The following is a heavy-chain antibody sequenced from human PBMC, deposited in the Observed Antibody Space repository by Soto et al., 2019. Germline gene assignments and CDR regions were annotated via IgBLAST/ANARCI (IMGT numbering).Heavy chain of an antibody. CDR2: IHDTETT. CDR1: DASIPGYF. J-gene: IGHJ4*02. Sequence: SETLSLTCIVFDASIPGYFWSWIRQPPGKGLEWSGYIHDTETTNYNPSLKSRVTMSLDTSKNQLSLRLTSVTAADTAVYYCARGTSSWSWKFDYWGQGILVTVS. V-gene: IGHV4-59*01. CDR3: ARGTSSWSWKFDY. D-gene: IGHD6-13*01.